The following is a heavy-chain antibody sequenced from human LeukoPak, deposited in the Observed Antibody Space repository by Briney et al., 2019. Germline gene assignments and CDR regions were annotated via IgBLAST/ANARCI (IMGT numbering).Heavy chain of an antibody. CDR1: GGSISSYY. CDR3: ARGGGERQLVRRWFDP. D-gene: IGHD6-13*01. V-gene: IGHV4-4*07. Sequence: SETLSLTCTVSGGSISSYYWSWIRQPAGKGLEWIGRIYTSGSTDYNPSRKSRVTMSVDTSKNQFSLKLSSVTAADTAVYYCARGGGERQLVRRWFDPWGQGTLVTVSS. J-gene: IGHJ5*02. CDR2: IYTSGST.